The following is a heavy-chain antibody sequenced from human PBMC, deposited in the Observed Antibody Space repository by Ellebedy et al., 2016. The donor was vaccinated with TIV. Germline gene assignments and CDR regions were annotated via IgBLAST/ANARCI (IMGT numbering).Heavy chain of an antibody. D-gene: IGHD3-9*01. Sequence: GESLKISCSASGFTFSSYSMNWVRQAPGKGLEWVANTDHDGRVKFYVDSVEGRFTISRDNAKNSLYLQMNSLRAEDTAVYYCARDDWGPAGPWGQGTLVTVSS. J-gene: IGHJ5*02. CDR2: TDHDGRVK. CDR1: GFTFSSYS. CDR3: ARDDWGPAGP. V-gene: IGHV3-7*03.